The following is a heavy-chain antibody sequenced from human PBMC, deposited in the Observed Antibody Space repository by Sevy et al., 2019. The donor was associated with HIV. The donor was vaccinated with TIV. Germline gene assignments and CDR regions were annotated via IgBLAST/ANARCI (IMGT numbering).Heavy chain of an antibody. J-gene: IGHJ4*02. CDR1: GFTFSSYA. CDR3: AKIRPPVTTSTETPAYFDY. Sequence: GGSLRLSCAASGFTFSSYAMSWVRQAPGKGLEWVSAISGSGGSTYYADSVKGRFTISRDNSKNTLYLQMNSLRAEDTAVYYCAKIRPPVTTSTETPAYFDYWGQGTLVTDSS. CDR2: ISGSGGST. D-gene: IGHD1-1*01. V-gene: IGHV3-23*01.